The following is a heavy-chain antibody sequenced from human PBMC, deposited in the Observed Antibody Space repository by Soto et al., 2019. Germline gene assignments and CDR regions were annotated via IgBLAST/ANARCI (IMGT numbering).Heavy chain of an antibody. Sequence: QVQLVQSGAEVKKPGASVKVSCKASGYTFTSYGISWVRQAPGQGLEWMGWISAYNGNTNYAQKLQGRVTMTTDTATSTAYMELRSLRSDDTAVYYCAREMKGLRYFDWLLNFDYWGQGTLVTVSS. J-gene: IGHJ4*02. V-gene: IGHV1-18*01. CDR3: AREMKGLRYFDWLLNFDY. CDR2: ISAYNGNT. CDR1: GYTFTSYG. D-gene: IGHD3-9*01.